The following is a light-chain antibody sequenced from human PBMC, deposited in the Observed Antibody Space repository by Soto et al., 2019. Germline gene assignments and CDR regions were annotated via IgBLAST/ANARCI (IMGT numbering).Light chain of an antibody. V-gene: IGLV2-18*02. J-gene: IGLJ2*01. CDR1: SSDVGSYNR. CDR2: EVS. Sequence: QSVLTQPPSVSGSPGQSVTISCTGTSSDVGSYNRVSWYQQPPGTAPKLMIYEVSNRPSGVPDRFSGSKSDNTASLTISGLQAEDEADYYCSSYTSSSPVVFGGGTKLTVL. CDR3: SSYTSSSPVV.